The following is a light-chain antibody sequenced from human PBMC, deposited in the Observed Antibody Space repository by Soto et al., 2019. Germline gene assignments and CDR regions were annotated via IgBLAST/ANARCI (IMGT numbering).Light chain of an antibody. CDR1: SSNIGSNY. V-gene: IGLV1-47*02. Sequence: QSVLTQPPSASGTPGQRVTISCSGSSSNIGSNYVYWYQQLPGTAPKLLIYSNNQRPSGVPDRFSGSKSGTSASLAISGLRSEDEADYYCAAWDDSLSAPYVFGTGTKVTVL. J-gene: IGLJ1*01. CDR2: SNN. CDR3: AAWDDSLSAPYV.